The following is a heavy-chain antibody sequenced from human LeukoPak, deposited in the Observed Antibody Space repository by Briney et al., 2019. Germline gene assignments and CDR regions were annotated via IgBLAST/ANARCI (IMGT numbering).Heavy chain of an antibody. D-gene: IGHD1-26*01. CDR1: GFTFSSYS. J-gene: IGHJ5*02. V-gene: IGHV3-21*01. CDR3: ARGVGGDSRFDP. Sequence: GGSLRLSCAASGFTFSSYSMNWVRQAPGKGLEWVSSISSSSSYIYYADSVKGRFTISRDNAKNTLYLQMNSLRAEDTAVYYCARGVGGDSRFDPWGQGTLVTVSS. CDR2: ISSSSSYI.